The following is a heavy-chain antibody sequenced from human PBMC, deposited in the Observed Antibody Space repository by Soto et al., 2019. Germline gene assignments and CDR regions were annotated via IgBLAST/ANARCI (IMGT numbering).Heavy chain of an antibody. CDR1: GFTFSSYE. J-gene: IGHJ4*02. V-gene: IGHV3-48*03. CDR2: ISSSGSTI. CDR3: ASQRLVPPIDY. Sequence: GGSLRLSCAASGFTFSSYEMNWVRQAPGRGREWVAYISSSGSTIYYADSVKGRFTIARDNAKNSLYLQMNSLRAEDTAVYYCASQRLVPPIDYWGQGTLVTVSS. D-gene: IGHD6-19*01.